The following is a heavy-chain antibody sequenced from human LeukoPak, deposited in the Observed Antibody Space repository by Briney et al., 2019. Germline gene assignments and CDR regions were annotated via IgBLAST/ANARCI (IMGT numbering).Heavy chain of an antibody. D-gene: IGHD3-10*01. Sequence: SETLSLTCAVYGGSFSGNYWSWIRQPPGKGLEWIGEINHSGSTNYNPSLKSRVTMSVDTSKNQFSLKLSSVTAADTAVYYCARGADGSGSYYKFKFDYWGQGTLVTVSS. J-gene: IGHJ4*02. CDR3: ARGADGSGSYYKFKFDY. CDR2: INHSGST. CDR1: GGSFSGNY. V-gene: IGHV4-34*01.